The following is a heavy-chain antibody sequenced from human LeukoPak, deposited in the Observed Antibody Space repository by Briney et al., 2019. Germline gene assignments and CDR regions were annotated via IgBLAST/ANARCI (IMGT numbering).Heavy chain of an antibody. CDR2: INHSGST. Sequence: SETLSLTCAVYGGSFSGYYWSWIRQPPGKGLEWIGEINHSGSTNYNPSLKSRVTISVDTSKNQFSLKLSSVTAADTAVYYCARGGGRGPYGSGSWQRNWFDPWGQGTLVTVSS. D-gene: IGHD3-10*01. V-gene: IGHV4-34*01. CDR1: GGSFSGYY. J-gene: IGHJ5*02. CDR3: ARGGGRGPYGSGSWQRNWFDP.